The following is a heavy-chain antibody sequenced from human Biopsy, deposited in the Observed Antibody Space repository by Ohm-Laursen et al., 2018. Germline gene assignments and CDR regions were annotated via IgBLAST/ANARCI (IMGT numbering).Heavy chain of an antibody. D-gene: IGHD4-23*01. CDR2: ISGGGTI. CDR1: GFSFSDYH. J-gene: IGHJ6*02. V-gene: IGHV3-11*01. CDR3: ARDTRWSPYSMDV. Sequence: SLRLSCAASGFSFSDYHMRWIRQAPGRGLGWVLYISGGGTIYYGDSMKGRVTISRDNAKNSLYLQMHSLRAEDTAVYYCARDTRWSPYSMDVWGQGTTVTVSS.